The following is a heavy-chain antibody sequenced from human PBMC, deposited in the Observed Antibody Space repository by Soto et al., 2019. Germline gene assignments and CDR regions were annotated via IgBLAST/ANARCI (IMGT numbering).Heavy chain of an antibody. J-gene: IGHJ5*02. CDR3: ASSSSWIFGLST. CDR1: GFTFSSYS. Sequence: QTGGSLRLSCAASGFTFSSYSMNWVRQAPGKGLEWVSYISSSSSTIYYADSVKGRFTISRDNAKNSLYLQMNSLRDEDTAVYYCASSSSWIFGLSTWGQGTLVTVS. CDR2: ISSSSSTI. V-gene: IGHV3-48*02. D-gene: IGHD3-3*01.